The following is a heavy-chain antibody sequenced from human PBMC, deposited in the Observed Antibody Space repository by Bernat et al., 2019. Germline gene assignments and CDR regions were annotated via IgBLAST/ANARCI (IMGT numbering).Heavy chain of an antibody. J-gene: IGHJ5*02. V-gene: IGHV3-21*04. CDR1: GFTFSSYS. D-gene: IGHD2-2*01. CDR3: ARGRGYCSSTSCYPVGWFDP. CDR2: ISSSSSYI. Sequence: EVQLVESGGGLVKPGGSLRLSCAASGFTFSSYSMNWVRQAPGKGLEWVSSISSSSSYIYYADSGKGRFTISRDNSKNTLYLQMNSLRAEDTAVYYCARGRGYCSSTSCYPVGWFDPWGQGTLVTVSS.